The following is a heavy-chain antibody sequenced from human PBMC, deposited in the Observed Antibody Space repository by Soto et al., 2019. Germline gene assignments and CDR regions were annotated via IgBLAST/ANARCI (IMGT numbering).Heavy chain of an antibody. Sequence: ASVKVSCKASGYTFNFYGITWVRQAPGQGLEWMGWISGFNGNTNYAADLQGRVTMTTDTSTSTAYMELRGLRSDDTAVYYCERTGVSPGHESPDFDSWGQGTLVTVSS. J-gene: IGHJ4*02. CDR2: ISGFNGNT. CDR3: ERTGVSPGHESPDFDS. CDR1: GYTFNFYG. V-gene: IGHV1-18*01. D-gene: IGHD3-16*01.